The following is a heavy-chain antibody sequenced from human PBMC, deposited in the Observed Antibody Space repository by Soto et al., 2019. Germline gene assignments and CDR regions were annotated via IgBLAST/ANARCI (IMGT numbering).Heavy chain of an antibody. Sequence: ASVKVSCKASGYTFTSYGISWVRQAPGQGLEWMGWISAYNGNTNYAQKLQGRVTMTTDTSTSTAYMELRSLRSDDTAVYYCARDQGPRFLEWFAWTYYYYYAMQVCGQGITVTGSS. V-gene: IGHV1-18*04. J-gene: IGHJ6*01. D-gene: IGHD3-3*01. CDR3: ARDQGPRFLEWFAWTYYYYYAMQV. CDR2: ISAYNGNT. CDR1: GYTFTSYG.